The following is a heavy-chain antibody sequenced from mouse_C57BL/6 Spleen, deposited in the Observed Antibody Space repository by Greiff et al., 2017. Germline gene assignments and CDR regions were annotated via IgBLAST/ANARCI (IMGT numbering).Heavy chain of an antibody. Sequence: VQLKQSGAELVRPGASVKLSCKASGYTFTDYYINWVKQRPGQGLEWIARIYPGSGNTYYNEKFKGKATLTAEKSSSTAYMQLSSLTSEDSAVYFCARGTTVVATRYFDVWGTGTTVTVAS. CDR1: GYTFTDYY. V-gene: IGHV1-76*01. CDR3: ARGTTVVATRYFDV. J-gene: IGHJ1*03. CDR2: IYPGSGNT. D-gene: IGHD1-1*01.